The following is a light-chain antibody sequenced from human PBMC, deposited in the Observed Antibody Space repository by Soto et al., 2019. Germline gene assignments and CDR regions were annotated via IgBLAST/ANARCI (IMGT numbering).Light chain of an antibody. CDR1: QDISNS. Sequence: DIKMTQSPSSLSASVGDRVTISCQASQDISNSLNWYQQKPGKAPKLLIYDASNLETGVPSRFSGSGSGTDFTFTISSLQPEDIATYYCQQYDNLPFTFGPGTKVDIK. CDR2: DAS. J-gene: IGKJ3*01. CDR3: QQYDNLPFT. V-gene: IGKV1-33*01.